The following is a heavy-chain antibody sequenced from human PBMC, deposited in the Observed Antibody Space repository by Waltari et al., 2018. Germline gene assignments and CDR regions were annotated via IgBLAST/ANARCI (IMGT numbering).Heavy chain of an antibody. D-gene: IGHD5-18*01. J-gene: IGHJ4*02. CDR3: ARPSGYSYGYLGSVDY. CDR2: VYYSGST. V-gene: IGHV4-39*01. CDR1: GGSISSSSYY. Sequence: QLQLQESGPGLVKPSETLSLTCTVSGGSISSSSYYWGWIRQPPGKGLEWIGSVYYSGSTYSNPSLKSRVHISVDTSKNQFSLKLSSVTAADTAVYYCARPSGYSYGYLGSVDYWGQGTLVTVSS.